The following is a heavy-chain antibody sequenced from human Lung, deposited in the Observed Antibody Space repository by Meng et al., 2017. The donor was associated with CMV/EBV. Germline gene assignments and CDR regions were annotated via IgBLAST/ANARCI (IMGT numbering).Heavy chain of an antibody. D-gene: IGHD3-9*01. CDR1: GFSLRPSGVG. J-gene: IGHJ4*02. V-gene: IGHV2-5*02. Sequence: QITLKESGPTLGKPTXTLTLTXPFSGFSLRPSGVGVGWIRQPPGKALEWRALIYWDDDKRYSPSLKSRLTINQDTAKNQVVLTMTNMDPVDTATYYCAHSKQLRYFYWLKINRDFDYWGQGTLVIVSS. CDR2: IYWDDDK. CDR3: AHSKQLRYFYWLKINRDFDY.